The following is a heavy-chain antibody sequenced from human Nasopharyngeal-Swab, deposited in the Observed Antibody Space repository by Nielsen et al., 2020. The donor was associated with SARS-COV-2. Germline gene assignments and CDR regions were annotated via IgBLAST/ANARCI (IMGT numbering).Heavy chain of an antibody. CDR1: GVTVSSNY. CDR2: IYSGGST. CDR3: ARDFWNDAFDI. J-gene: IGHJ3*02. Sequence: GGSLRLSCAASGVTVSSNYMSWVRQAPGKGLEWVSVIYSGGSTYYADSVKGRFTISRDNSKNTLYLQMNSLGAEDTAVYYCARDFWNDAFDIWGQGTMVTVSS. D-gene: IGHD3-3*01. V-gene: IGHV3-53*01.